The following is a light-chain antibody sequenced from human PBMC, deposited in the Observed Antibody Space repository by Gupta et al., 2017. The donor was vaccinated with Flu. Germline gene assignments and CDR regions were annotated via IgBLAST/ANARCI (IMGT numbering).Light chain of an antibody. CDR2: EVS. V-gene: IGLV2-14*01. Sequence: QSALTQPASVSGSPGQSTTISCTGTSSDVGGYNYVSWYQQHPGKAPKLIIYEVSNRPSGVSNRFSGSKSGNTASLTISGLQAEDEADYYCSSYTSSSTLGVFGGGTELTVL. CDR3: SSYTSSSTLGV. CDR1: SSDVGGYNY. J-gene: IGLJ2*01.